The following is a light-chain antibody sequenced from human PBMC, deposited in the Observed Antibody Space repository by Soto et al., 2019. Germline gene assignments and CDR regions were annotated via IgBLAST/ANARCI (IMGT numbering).Light chain of an antibody. CDR3: QEYDNRPPWT. J-gene: IGKJ1*01. V-gene: IGKV3-15*01. Sequence: EIVMTQSPDTLSVSPGDTATLSCRASESVSHYFAWYQQKPGQPPRLLIYHASIRATGIPARFSGSGSGTEFTLTISSLLSEDFAVYYCQEYDNRPPWTFGQGTRVEIK. CDR2: HAS. CDR1: ESVSHY.